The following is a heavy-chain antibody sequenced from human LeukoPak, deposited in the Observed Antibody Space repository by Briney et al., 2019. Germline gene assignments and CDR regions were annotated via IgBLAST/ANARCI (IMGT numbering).Heavy chain of an antibody. D-gene: IGHD1-26*01. J-gene: IGHJ4*02. Sequence: GGSLRLSCAASGFTFSSYSMNWVRQAPGKGLEWVSSISSSSSYIYYADSVKGRFTISRDNAKNSLYLQMNSLRAEDTAVYYCARDRRRELQQRMDYWGQGTLVTVSS. V-gene: IGHV3-21*01. CDR1: GFTFSSYS. CDR2: ISSSSSYI. CDR3: ARDRRRELQQRMDY.